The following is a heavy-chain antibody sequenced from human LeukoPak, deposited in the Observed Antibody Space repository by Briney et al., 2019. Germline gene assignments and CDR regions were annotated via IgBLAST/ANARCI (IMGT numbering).Heavy chain of an antibody. CDR3: ARRLGDY. V-gene: IGHV4-39*01. J-gene: IGHJ4*02. Sequence: SETLSLTCTVSGGPISSSSYYWGWIRQPPGKGLEWIGSIYYSGSTYYNPSLKSRVTISVDTSKNQFSLKLSSVTAADTAVYYCARRLGDYWGQGTLVTVSS. CDR2: IYYSGST. CDR1: GGPISSSSYY.